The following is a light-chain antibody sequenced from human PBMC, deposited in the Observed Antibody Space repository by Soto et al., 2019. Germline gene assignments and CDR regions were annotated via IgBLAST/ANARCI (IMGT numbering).Light chain of an antibody. CDR3: QQYNNWPPLT. CDR1: QSVSSS. CDR2: DAS. J-gene: IGKJ4*01. Sequence: EIVMTQSPATLSVSPGDRATLSCRASQSVSSSLAWYQQIPGQAPRLLIYDASTRATGIPARFGGSGSGTEFTLTISSLQSEDFAVYYCQQYNNWPPLTFCGWTKVELK. V-gene: IGKV3-15*01.